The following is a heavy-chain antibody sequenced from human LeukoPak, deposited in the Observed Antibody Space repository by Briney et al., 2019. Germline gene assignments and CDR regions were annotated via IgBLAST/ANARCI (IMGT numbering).Heavy chain of an antibody. CDR3: GQDPNGNYIGAFDF. Sequence: GGSLRLSCAASGLIFHNYALVWIRRAPGKGPEWVSAILGGGGTFYTDAVKGRFTISRDNSKNTLYLQMNSLRAEDTATYYCGQDPNGNYIGAFDFWGRGTMVTVSS. J-gene: IGHJ3*01. CDR1: GLIFHNYA. V-gene: IGHV3-23*01. D-gene: IGHD4-17*01. CDR2: ILGGGGT.